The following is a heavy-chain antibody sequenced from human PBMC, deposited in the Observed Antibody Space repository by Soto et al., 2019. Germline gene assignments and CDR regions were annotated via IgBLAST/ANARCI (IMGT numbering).Heavy chain of an antibody. Sequence: SETLSLTCAVYGGSFSCYYWSWIRQPPGKGLEWIGEINHSGSTNYNPSLKSRVTISVDTSKNQFSLKLSSVTAADTAVYYCARXRAHIVVVTAISLYFDYWGQGTLVTVSS. CDR2: INHSGST. V-gene: IGHV4-34*01. CDR1: GGSFSCYY. CDR3: ARXRAHIVVVTAISLYFDY. J-gene: IGHJ4*02. D-gene: IGHD2-21*02.